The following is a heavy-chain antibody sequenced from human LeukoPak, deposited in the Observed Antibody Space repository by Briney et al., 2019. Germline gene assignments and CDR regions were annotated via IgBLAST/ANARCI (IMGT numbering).Heavy chain of an antibody. J-gene: IGHJ4*02. Sequence: GGSLRLSCAASGFTSGTYWMSWVRQAPGKGLEWVANIKQDGSEKYYVDSVRGRFTISRDNAKNSLYLQMNSLRAEDTAVYYCARDRGSSGWYELDYWGQGTLVTVSS. CDR2: IKQDGSEK. V-gene: IGHV3-7*01. CDR3: ARDRGSSGWYELDY. D-gene: IGHD6-19*01. CDR1: GFTSGTYW.